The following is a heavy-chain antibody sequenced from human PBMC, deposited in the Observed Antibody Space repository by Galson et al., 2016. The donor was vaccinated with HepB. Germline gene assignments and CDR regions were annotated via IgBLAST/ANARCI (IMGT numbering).Heavy chain of an antibody. D-gene: IGHD1-26*01. CDR2: IIPPLNAP. V-gene: IGHV1-69*13. Sequence: SVQVSCKASGGTLHLFALSWVRQAPGQGLEWMGGIIPPLNAPHYAQKFQGTVTITADESATTAHMQLTGLRSDDTAIYYCAGDIVSGAYYDPFDLWGQGTMVIVSS. J-gene: IGHJ3*01. CDR3: AGDIVSGAYYDPFDL. CDR1: GGTLHLFA.